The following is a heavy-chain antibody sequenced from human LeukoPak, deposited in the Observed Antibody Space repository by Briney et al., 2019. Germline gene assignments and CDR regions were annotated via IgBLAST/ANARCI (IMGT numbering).Heavy chain of an antibody. CDR1: GTSISSLY. D-gene: IGHD6-6*01. CDR3: ARHRAYSSSSPFDY. CDR2: IYYTGNT. J-gene: IGHJ4*02. V-gene: IGHV4-59*08. Sequence: PSETLSLTCSVSGTSISSLYWSWIRQPPGKGREWIGYIYYTGNTNYNPSLKSPVTIFVDTSKNQFSLRLSSVTAADTAVYYCARHRAYSSSSPFDYWGQGTLVTVSS.